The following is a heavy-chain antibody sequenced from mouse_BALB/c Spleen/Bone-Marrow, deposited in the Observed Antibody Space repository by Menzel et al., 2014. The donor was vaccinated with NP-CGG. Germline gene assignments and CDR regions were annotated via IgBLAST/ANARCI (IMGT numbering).Heavy chain of an antibody. Sequence: EVQLQQSGAALVKPGASVQISCKASGYTFTDYNMDWVKQSHGKSLEWIGDINPNYDSTSYNQKFKEKATLTVDKSSSTAYMELRSLTSEDTAVYYCARRDGYDSFFDYWGQGIPLTGSS. V-gene: IGHV1-18*01. CDR1: GYTFTDYN. J-gene: IGHJ2*01. CDR2: INPNYDST. CDR3: ARRDGYDSFFDY. D-gene: IGHD2-2*01.